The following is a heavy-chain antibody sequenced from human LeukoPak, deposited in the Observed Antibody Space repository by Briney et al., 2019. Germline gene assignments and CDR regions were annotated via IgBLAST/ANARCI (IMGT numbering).Heavy chain of an antibody. CDR1: GFTFTSSA. CDR3: AAVPHDLLGRNDAFDV. D-gene: IGHD7-27*01. CDR2: IVVGSGNT. J-gene: IGHJ3*01. V-gene: IGHV1-58*02. Sequence: SVKVSCKASGFTFTSSAMQWVRQARGQRLEWIGWIVVGSGNTNYAQKFQERVTITRDMSTSTAYMELSSLRSEDTAVYYCAAVPHDLLGRNDAFDVWGQGTMVTVSS.